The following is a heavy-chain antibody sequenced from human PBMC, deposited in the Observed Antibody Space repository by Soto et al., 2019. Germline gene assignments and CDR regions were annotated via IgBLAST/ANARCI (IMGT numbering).Heavy chain of an antibody. CDR2: IYYSGST. D-gene: IGHD4-17*01. CDR1: GGSISSYG. V-gene: IGHV4-59*08. CDR3: ARLRYGDYQYNWFDP. Sequence: SETLSLTCTVSGGSISSYGWSWIRQPPGKGLEWIGYIYYSGSTNYNPSLKSRVTISVDTSKNQFSLKLSSVTAADTAVYYCARLRYGDYQYNWFDPWGQGTLVTVSS. J-gene: IGHJ5*02.